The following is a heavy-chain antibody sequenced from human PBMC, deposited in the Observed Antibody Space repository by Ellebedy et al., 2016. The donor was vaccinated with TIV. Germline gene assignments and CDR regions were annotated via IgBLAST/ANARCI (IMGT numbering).Heavy chain of an antibody. CDR1: GDSVSTKSAG. D-gene: IGHD3-10*01. V-gene: IGHV6-1*01. CDR3: ARARSWSFDY. J-gene: IGHJ4*02. CDR2: TYYRSKWYN. Sequence: SQTLSLTCAISGDSVSTKSAGWNWIRQSPSRGREWLGRTYYRSKWYNDYAVSVKSRITINPDTSKNQFSLHLNSVTPEDTALYYCARARSWSFDYWGQGTLVTVSS.